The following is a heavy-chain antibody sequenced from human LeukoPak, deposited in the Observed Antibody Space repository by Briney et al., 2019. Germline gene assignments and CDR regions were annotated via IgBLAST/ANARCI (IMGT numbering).Heavy chain of an antibody. CDR3: ARGGSGYDFDF. Sequence: GGSLRLSCAASGFTFTSYGMHWVRQAPGKGLEWVAVIWYDGSNKYYVDSVKGRFTISRDNSKNTLYLQMNSLRAEDTAVYYCARGGSGYDFDFWGQGTLVTVSS. CDR2: IWYDGSNK. D-gene: IGHD5-12*01. CDR1: GFTFTSYG. J-gene: IGHJ4*02. V-gene: IGHV3-33*01.